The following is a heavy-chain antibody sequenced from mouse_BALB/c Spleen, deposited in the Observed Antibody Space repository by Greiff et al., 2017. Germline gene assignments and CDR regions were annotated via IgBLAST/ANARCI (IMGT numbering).Heavy chain of an antibody. CDR2: IYPGGGYT. V-gene: IGHV1-63*02. CDR3: ARGDPYDGSSQYYFDY. J-gene: IGHJ2*01. D-gene: IGHD1-1*01. Sequence: VQLQQSGAELVRPGTSVKISCKASGYTFTNYWLGWVKQRPGHGLEWIGDIYPGGGYTNYNEKFKGKATLTADTSSSTAYMQLSSLTSEDSAVYFFARGDPYDGSSQYYFDYWGQGTTLTVSS. CDR1: GYTFTNYW.